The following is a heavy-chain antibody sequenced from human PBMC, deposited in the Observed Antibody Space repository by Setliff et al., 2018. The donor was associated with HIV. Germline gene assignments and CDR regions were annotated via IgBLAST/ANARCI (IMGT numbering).Heavy chain of an antibody. CDR1: GFTFDDYG. CDR3: ARDLRYGSTWYAFDY. J-gene: IGHJ4*02. V-gene: IGHV3-20*04. CDR2: INWNGGST. D-gene: IGHD6-13*01. Sequence: SGGSLRLSCAASGFTFDDYGMSWVRQAPGKGLEWVSSINWNGGSTAYADSVKGRFTISRDNAQNSLYLQMNGLRAEDTALYYCARDLRYGSTWYAFDYWGLGTLVTVSS.